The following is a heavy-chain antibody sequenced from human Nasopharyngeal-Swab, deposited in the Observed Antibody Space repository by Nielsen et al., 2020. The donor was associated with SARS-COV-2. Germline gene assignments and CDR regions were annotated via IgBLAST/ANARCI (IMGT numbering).Heavy chain of an antibody. CDR2: ISYDGSNK. V-gene: IGHV3-30*18. Sequence: GESLKISCAASGFTFSSYGMHWVRQAPGKGLEWVAVISYDGSNKYYADSVKGRFTISRDNSKNTLYLQMNSLRAEDTAVYYCAKTDSGSYWGAFDYWGQGTLVTVSS. CDR1: GFTFSSYG. CDR3: AKTDSGSYWGAFDY. D-gene: IGHD1-26*01. J-gene: IGHJ4*02.